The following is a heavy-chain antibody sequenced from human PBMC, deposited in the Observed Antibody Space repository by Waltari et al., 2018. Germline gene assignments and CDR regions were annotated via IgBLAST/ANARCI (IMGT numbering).Heavy chain of an antibody. J-gene: IGHJ4*02. CDR1: GFTVSSNY. V-gene: IGHV3-53*01. CDR3: AREAAAVAGTYYFDY. D-gene: IGHD6-19*01. CDR2: IYSGGST. Sequence: EVQLVESGGGLIQPGGSLRLSCAASGFTVSSNYMSWVRQAPGKGLEWVSVIYSGGSTYYADSVKGRFTISRDNSKNTLYLQMNSLRAEDTAVYYCAREAAAVAGTYYFDYWGQGTLVTVSS.